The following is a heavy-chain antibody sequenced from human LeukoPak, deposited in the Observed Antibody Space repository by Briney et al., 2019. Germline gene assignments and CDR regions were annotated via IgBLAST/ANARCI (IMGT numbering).Heavy chain of an antibody. CDR2: IYYSGST. D-gene: IGHD6-19*01. Sequence: SETLSLTCTVSGGSISSSNYYWGWIRQPPGKGLEWIGNIYYSGSTYYKPSLKTRVTISVDTSKNQFSLKLTSVTAADTAVYYCARHASVDGNWPRPLDYWGQGSLAIVSS. V-gene: IGHV4-39*01. CDR1: GGSISSSNYY. J-gene: IGHJ4*02. CDR3: ARHASVDGNWPRPLDY.